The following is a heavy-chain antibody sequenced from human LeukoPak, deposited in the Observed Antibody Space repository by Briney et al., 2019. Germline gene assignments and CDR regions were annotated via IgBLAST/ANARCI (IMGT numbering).Heavy chain of an antibody. CDR2: ISHSGNT. V-gene: IGHV4-38-2*02. J-gene: IGHJ1*01. CDR3: ARGLL. CDR1: GYSIGSGYY. Sequence: PSETLSLTCTVSGYSIGSGYYWGWIRQSPGKGLEWIGKISHSGNTLYNPSLKSRVTISIDISKNQFSPNLTSVTAADTAIYYCARGLLWGQGTLVTVSS.